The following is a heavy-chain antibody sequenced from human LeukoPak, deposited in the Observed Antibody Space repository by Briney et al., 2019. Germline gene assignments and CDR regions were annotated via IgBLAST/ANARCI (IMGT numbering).Heavy chain of an antibody. CDR2: INGDGSEK. V-gene: IGHV3-7*01. CDR1: VFTFGTYW. J-gene: IGHJ4*02. Sequence: GGSLRLSCAASVFTFGTYWMSWVRQAPGKGVGWVANINGDGSEKYFAGSVRGRFTISRDNARRSLFLQMNSLRAEDTAVYYCARARYCSSGNCYKDYWGQGSLVTVSS. D-gene: IGHD2-15*01. CDR3: ARARYCSSGNCYKDY.